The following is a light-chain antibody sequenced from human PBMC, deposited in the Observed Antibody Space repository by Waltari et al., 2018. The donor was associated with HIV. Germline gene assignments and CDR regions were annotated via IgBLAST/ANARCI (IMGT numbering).Light chain of an antibody. Sequence: QSALTQPASVSGSPGQSITISCTGTSSDVGGYKYVSWYQQHPGKAPKLMIYEVNNRPSGVANRFSGSKSGNTASLTISGLQAEDEGDYYCSSYTSSSTLPYVFGTGTKVTVL. CDR2: EVN. J-gene: IGLJ1*01. CDR3: SSYTSSSTLPYV. V-gene: IGLV2-14*01. CDR1: SSDVGGYKY.